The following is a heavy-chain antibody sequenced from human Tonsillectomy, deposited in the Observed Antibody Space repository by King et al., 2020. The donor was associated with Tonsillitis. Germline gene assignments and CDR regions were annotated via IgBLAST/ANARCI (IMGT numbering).Heavy chain of an antibody. Sequence: VQLVESGGGLVQPGGSLRLSCAASGFTFSSYALSWVRRAPGKGLEWVSAIIASGDSTYYADSVKGRFTVSRDNSENTVYLQMNSLRAEDTAVYYCAKEANEWDPLHVEYWGQGTLVTVSS. CDR3: AKEANEWDPLHVEY. D-gene: IGHD1-26*01. V-gene: IGHV3-23*04. CDR2: IIASGDST. CDR1: GFTFSSYA. J-gene: IGHJ4*02.